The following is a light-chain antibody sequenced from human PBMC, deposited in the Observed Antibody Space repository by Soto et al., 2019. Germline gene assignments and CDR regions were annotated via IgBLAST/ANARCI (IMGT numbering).Light chain of an antibody. Sequence: DIVLTQTPRSLSVTPGQPASISCKSSQSLVFSDGKTYFYWYLQKPGQPPHLLLYAVSNRFSGVPDRFSGSGSGTDFTLRISRVEPEDVRIYYCMQTVAAPWTFGQGNKVEI. CDR1: QSLVFSDGKTY. J-gene: IGKJ1*01. V-gene: IGKV2D-29*01. CDR2: AVS. CDR3: MQTVAAPWT.